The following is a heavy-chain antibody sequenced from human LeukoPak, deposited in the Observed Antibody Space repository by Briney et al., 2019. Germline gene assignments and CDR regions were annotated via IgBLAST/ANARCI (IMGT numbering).Heavy chain of an antibody. Sequence: PSETLSLTCTVSGGSVSSASYYWSWIRQPPGKGLEWIGYIYYSGSTNYNPSLKSRVTISVDTSKNQFSLKLSSVTAADTAVYYCAREGIVGAIDYWGQGTLVTVSS. CDR2: IYYSGST. CDR3: AREGIVGAIDY. D-gene: IGHD1-26*01. CDR1: GGSVSSASYY. J-gene: IGHJ4*02. V-gene: IGHV4-61*01.